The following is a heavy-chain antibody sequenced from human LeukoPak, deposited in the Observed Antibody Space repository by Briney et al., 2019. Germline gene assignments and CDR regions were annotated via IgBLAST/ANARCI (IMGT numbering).Heavy chain of an antibody. V-gene: IGHV1-18*01. CDR2: ISAYNGNT. D-gene: IGHD3-10*01. CDR3: ARDQQYGYYYYYYGMDV. Sequence: ASVKVSCKASGYTFTSYGISWVRQAPGQGLEWMGWISAYNGNTNYAQKLQGRVTMTTDTSTSTAYIELRSLRSDDTAVYYCARDQQYGYYYYYYGMDVWGQGTTVTVSS. CDR1: GYTFTSYG. J-gene: IGHJ6*02.